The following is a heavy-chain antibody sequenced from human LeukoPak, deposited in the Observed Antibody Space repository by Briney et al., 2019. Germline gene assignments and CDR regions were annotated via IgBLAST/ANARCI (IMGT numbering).Heavy chain of an antibody. J-gene: IGHJ4*02. Sequence: ASVKVSCKASGGTFSNYGISWVRQAPGQGLEWMGRISAYNGNTNYAQKLQGRVTMTTDTSTSTAYIELRSLRSDDTAVYYCARDLGVEMATTFDYWGQGTLVTVSS. CDR2: ISAYNGNT. V-gene: IGHV1-18*01. CDR1: GGTFSNYG. D-gene: IGHD5-24*01. CDR3: ARDLGVEMATTFDY.